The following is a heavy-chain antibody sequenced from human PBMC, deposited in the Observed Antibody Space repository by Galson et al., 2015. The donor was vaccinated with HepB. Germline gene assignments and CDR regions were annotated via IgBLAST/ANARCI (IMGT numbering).Heavy chain of an antibody. D-gene: IGHD1-1*01. CDR2: ITGSGDGT. Sequence: SLRLSCAASGFSFSDYYLDWVRQAPGKGLEWVSTITGSGDGTFYAESVKGRFTISRDNSKNTLYLQMDSLRADDTAVYYCAALVRTASYWYFDLWGRGTLVTVSS. J-gene: IGHJ2*01. CDR3: AALVRTASYWYFDL. CDR1: GFSFSDYY. V-gene: IGHV3-23*01.